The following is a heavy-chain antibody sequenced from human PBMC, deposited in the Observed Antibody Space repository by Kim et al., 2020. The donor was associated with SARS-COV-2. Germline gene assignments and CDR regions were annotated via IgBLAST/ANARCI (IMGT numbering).Heavy chain of an antibody. J-gene: IGHJ5*02. Sequence: SETLSLTCAVSGGSITSRDWWSWVRQTPGKGLEWIGEMYHSGTTTYNPSLRSRVTISVDKSKNQFSLNLTSVTAADTAVYYCVRGAIAVSGMHRFDPWGQGTLVTVSS. V-gene: IGHV4-4*02. CDR2: MYHSGTT. D-gene: IGHD6-13*01. CDR1: GGSITSRDW. CDR3: VRGAIAVSGMHRFDP.